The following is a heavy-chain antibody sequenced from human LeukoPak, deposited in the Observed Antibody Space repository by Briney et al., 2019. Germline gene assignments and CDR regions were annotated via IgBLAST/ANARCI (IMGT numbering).Heavy chain of an antibody. J-gene: IGHJ4*02. CDR2: INHSGST. CDR1: GGSFSGYY. V-gene: IGHV4-34*01. D-gene: IGHD2-8*01. CDR3: ARSGIEDIVLMVYAHFDY. Sequence: KPSETLSLTCAVYGGSFSGYYWSRIRQPPGKGLEWIGEINHSGSTNYNPSLKSRVTISVDTSKNQFSLKLSSVTAADTAVYYCARSGIEDIVLMVYAHFDYWGQGTLVTVSS.